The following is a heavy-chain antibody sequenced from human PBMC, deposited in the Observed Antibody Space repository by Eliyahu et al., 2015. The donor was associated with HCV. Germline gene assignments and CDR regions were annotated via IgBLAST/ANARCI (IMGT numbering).Heavy chain of an antibody. J-gene: IGHJ4*02. CDR1: XFXFSSXA. D-gene: IGHD3-16*01. V-gene: IGHV3-23*01. Sequence: EVQLLESGGGLVQPGGSLRLSCAASXFXFSSXAXXWVRQAPGKGLGWVSAISGSGGSTYYADSVKGRFTISRDNSKNTLYLQMNSLRAEDTAVYYCAKDSPLVIRKIWGSHTGGHPDYWGQGTLVTVSS. CDR2: ISGSGGST. CDR3: AKDSPLVIRKIWGSHTGGHPDY.